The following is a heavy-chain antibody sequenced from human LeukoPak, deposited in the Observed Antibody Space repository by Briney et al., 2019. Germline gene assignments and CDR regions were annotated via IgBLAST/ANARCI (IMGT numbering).Heavy chain of an antibody. V-gene: IGHV3-7*03. CDR2: IKQDGSEK. D-gene: IGHD2-21*02. J-gene: IGHJ6*02. CDR1: GFTFSSYW. Sequence: PGGSLRLSCAASGFTFSSYWMSWVRQAPGKGLEWVTNIKQDGSEKYYVDSVKGRFTISRDNAKNSLYLQMNSLRAEDTALYYCAKTGLGGDCYYCDGGDGMDVWGQGTTVTVSS. CDR3: AKTGLGGDCYYCDGGDGMDV.